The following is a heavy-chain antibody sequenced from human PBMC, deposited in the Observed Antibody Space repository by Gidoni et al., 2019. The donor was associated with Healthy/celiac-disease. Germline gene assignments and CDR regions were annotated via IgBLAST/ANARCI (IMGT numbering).Heavy chain of an antibody. D-gene: IGHD2-15*01. CDR1: GYTFTSYG. J-gene: IGHJ6*02. V-gene: IGHV1-18*01. Sequence: QVQLVQSGAEVKKPGASVKVSCKASGYTFTSYGISWVRQAPGQGLEWMGWTSAYNGNTNYAQKLQGRVTMTTDTSTSTAYMELRSLRSDDTAVYYCARDIVVVVAATPYYYYGMDVWGQGTTVTVSS. CDR3: ARDIVVVVAATPYYYYGMDV. CDR2: TSAYNGNT.